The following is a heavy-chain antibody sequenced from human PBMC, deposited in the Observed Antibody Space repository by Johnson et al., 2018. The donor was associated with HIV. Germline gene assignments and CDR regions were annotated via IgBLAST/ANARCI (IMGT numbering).Heavy chain of an antibody. CDR3: ARVKSYGNWGSRKGGRESRAAFDI. CDR1: GFTFSSYW. V-gene: IGHV3-7*01. J-gene: IGHJ3*02. CDR2: IKQDGSEK. Sequence: VQLVESGGGVVQPGGSLRLSCAASGFTFSSYWMSWVRQAPGKGLEWVANIKQDGSEKYYVDSVKGRFTICRDHAKNALYLQMNSLRAEDTAVYYCARVKSYGNWGSRKGGRESRAAFDIWGQGTMVTVSS. D-gene: IGHD7-27*01.